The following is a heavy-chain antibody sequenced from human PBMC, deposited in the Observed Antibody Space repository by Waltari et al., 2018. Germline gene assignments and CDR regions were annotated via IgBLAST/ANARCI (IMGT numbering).Heavy chain of an antibody. Sequence: QLQLQESGPGLVRPSGTLSLAGVVSGDSVTTTYWWSWSRQSPGKGLEWIGQIHGSGRANYNPSFGSRVSVSMDTSNNQFSLKVTSATAADTAVYYCARDRGRGLYLDSWGQGILVTVSP. CDR2: IHGSGRA. CDR1: GDSVTTTYW. V-gene: IGHV4-4*02. J-gene: IGHJ4*02. CDR3: ARDRGRGLYLDS. D-gene: IGHD2-15*01.